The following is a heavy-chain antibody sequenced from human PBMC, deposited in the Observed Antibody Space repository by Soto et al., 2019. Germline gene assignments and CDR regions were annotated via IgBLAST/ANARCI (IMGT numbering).Heavy chain of an antibody. V-gene: IGHV5-51*01. CDR1: GYSFTKYW. Sequence: PGESLKISCKGSGYSFTKYWIGWVRQKPGKGLEWMGIIYPGDSDTRYSPSFQGQVTFSADKSINTVYLQWSSLQASDTAIYFCARSPRSSPYFDYWGQGALVTVSS. J-gene: IGHJ4*02. CDR3: ARSPRSSPYFDY. CDR2: IYPGDSDT. D-gene: IGHD6-13*01.